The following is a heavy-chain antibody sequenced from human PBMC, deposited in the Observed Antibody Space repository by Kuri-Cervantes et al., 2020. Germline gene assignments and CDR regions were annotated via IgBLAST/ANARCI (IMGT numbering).Heavy chain of an antibody. J-gene: IGHJ3*02. CDR1: GFTFSGYA. CDR2: ISYDGSNK. CDR3: ARDRHYGDYVIPPGGALDI. Sequence: LSLTCAASGFTFSGYAMHWVRQAPGKGLEWVAVISYDGSNKYYTDSVKGRFTISRDNSKNSLYLQMNSLRAEDTAVYYCARDRHYGDYVIPPGGALDIWGQGTMVTVSS. V-gene: IGHV3-30-3*01. D-gene: IGHD4-17*01.